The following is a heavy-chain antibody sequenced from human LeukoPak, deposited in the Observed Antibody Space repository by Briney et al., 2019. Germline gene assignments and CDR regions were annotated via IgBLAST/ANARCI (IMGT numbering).Heavy chain of an antibody. J-gene: IGHJ4*02. CDR1: GGSISSYY. V-gene: IGHV4-4*07. D-gene: IGHD5-12*01. CDR2: IYTSGST. Sequence: SETLSLTCTVSGGSISSYYWSWIRQPAGKGLEWIGRIYTSGSTNYNPSLKSRVTMSVDTSKNQFSLKLSSVTAADTAVYYCAIAGRRGYSGYDYYFDYWGQGTLVTVSS. CDR3: AIAGRRGYSGYDYYFDY.